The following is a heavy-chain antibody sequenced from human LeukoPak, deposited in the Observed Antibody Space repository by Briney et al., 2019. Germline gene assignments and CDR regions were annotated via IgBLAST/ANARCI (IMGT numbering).Heavy chain of an antibody. D-gene: IGHD6-13*01. CDR3: ARDSSWHVPVPENPVAFDY. Sequence: GGSLRLSCAASGFTFSRYSMNWVRQAPGKGLEWVSSISSSSSCIYYADSVKGRFTISRDNAKNSLYLQMNSLRAEDTAMYYCARDSSWHVPVPENPVAFDYWGQGTLVTVSS. CDR2: ISSSSSCI. V-gene: IGHV3-21*01. CDR1: GFTFSRYS. J-gene: IGHJ4*02.